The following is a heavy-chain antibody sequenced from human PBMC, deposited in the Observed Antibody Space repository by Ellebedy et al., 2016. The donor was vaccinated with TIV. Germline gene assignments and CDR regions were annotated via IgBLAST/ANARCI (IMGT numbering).Heavy chain of an antibody. Sequence: GESLKISXAASGFTFSSYAMSWVRQAPGKGLEWVSAISGSGGSTYYADSVKGRFTISRDNSKNTLYLQMNSLRAEDTAVYYCARDPITMVRGGDYAFDIWGQGTMVTVSS. CDR2: ISGSGGST. CDR1: GFTFSSYA. J-gene: IGHJ3*02. D-gene: IGHD3-10*01. V-gene: IGHV3-23*01. CDR3: ARDPITMVRGGDYAFDI.